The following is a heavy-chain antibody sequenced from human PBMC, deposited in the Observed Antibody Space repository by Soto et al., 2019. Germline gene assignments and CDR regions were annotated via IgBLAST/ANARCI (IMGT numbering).Heavy chain of an antibody. CDR2: IIPIFGTA. V-gene: IGHV1-69*12. CDR3: ARSTNYYDSSGYPWGAFDI. J-gene: IGHJ3*02. D-gene: IGHD3-22*01. CDR1: GGTFSSYA. Sequence: QVQLVQSGAEVKKPGSSVKVSCKASGGTFSSYAISWVRQAPGQGLEWMEGIIPIFGTANYAQKFQGRVTITADESTSTAYMELSSLRSEDTAVYYCARSTNYYDSSGYPWGAFDIWGQGTMVTVSS.